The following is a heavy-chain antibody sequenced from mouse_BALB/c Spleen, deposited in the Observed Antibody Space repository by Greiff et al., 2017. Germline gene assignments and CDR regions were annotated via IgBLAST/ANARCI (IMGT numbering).Heavy chain of an antibody. CDR3: ARGGYRYSYAMDY. CDR2: IWSGGST. V-gene: IGHV2-2*02. CDR1: GFSLTSYG. J-gene: IGHJ4*01. D-gene: IGHD2-14*01. Sequence: QGVESGPGLVQPSQSLSITCTVSGFSLTSYGVHWVRQSPGKGLEWLGVIWSGGSTDYNAAFISRLSISKDNSKSQVFFKMNSLQANDTAIYYCARGGYRYSYAMDYWGQGTSVTVSS.